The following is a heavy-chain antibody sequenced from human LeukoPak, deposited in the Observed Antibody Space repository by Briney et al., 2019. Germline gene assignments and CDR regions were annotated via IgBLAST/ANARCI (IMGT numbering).Heavy chain of an antibody. Sequence: TSETLSLTCTVSGGSISSYYWSWIRQPPGKGLEWIGYIYYSGSTNYNPSLKSRVTISVDTSKNQFSLKLSSVTAVDTAVYYCARLTTLGWFGESNYYFDYWGQGTLVTVSS. CDR3: ARLTTLGWFGESNYYFDY. V-gene: IGHV4-59*08. CDR1: GGSISSYY. D-gene: IGHD3-10*01. J-gene: IGHJ4*02. CDR2: IYYSGST.